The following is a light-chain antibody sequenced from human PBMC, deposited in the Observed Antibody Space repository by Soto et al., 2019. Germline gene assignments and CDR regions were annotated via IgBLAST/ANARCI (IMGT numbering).Light chain of an antibody. CDR1: SSNIGAGYD. Sequence: QLVLTQPPSVSGAPGPTVTISCSGSSSNIGAGYDVHWYQQLPGTVPKLVIYDSFNRPSGVPDRFSGSKSGTSASLAITGLPAEDEAYYYCQAYDNSLGVSVLFGGGTKVTVL. CDR3: QAYDNSLGVSVL. CDR2: DSF. V-gene: IGLV1-40*01. J-gene: IGLJ3*02.